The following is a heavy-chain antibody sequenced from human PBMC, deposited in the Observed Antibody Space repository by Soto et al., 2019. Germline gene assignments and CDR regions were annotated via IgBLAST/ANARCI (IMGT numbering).Heavy chain of an antibody. CDR2: ILSDGNTK. V-gene: IGHV3-33*05. D-gene: IGHD2-21*01. CDR1: GFTFTNYA. J-gene: IGHJ4*02. CDR3: AKDLFPTSGQRFFFES. Sequence: GGSLRLSCAASGFTFTNYAMHWVRQAPGKGLEWVALILSDGNTKYYADSVKGRFTISRDNVRGTLYLQMNGLRVEDAALYFCAKDLFPTSGQRFFFESWGQGSLVTVSS.